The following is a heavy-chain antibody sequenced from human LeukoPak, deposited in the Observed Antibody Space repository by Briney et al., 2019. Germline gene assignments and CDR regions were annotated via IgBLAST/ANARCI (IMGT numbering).Heavy chain of an antibody. CDR3: ARVPIVGATIDY. Sequence: ASVTVSCTASGYTFTSYYMHWVRQAPGQGLEWMGIINPSGGSTSYAQKFQGRVTMTRDTSTSTVYMELSSLRSEDTAVYYCARVPIVGATIDYWGQGTLVTVSS. CDR2: INPSGGST. CDR1: GYTFTSYY. D-gene: IGHD1-26*01. J-gene: IGHJ4*02. V-gene: IGHV1-46*01.